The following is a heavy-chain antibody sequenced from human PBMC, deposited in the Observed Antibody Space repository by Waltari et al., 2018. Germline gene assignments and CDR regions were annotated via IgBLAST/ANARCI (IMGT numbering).Heavy chain of an antibody. V-gene: IGHV4-31*11. CDR2: VYQSGDT. CDR3: ARFPRIARSWYFDL. Sequence: QVQLLASGPGVVKPSQTLALTCAVSGTSVNTHVFYWTWIRQPPGGGLEWIGYVYQSGDTLFNPSLKTRASMTVDTSLNRFYLNLSSVTAADTAMYYCARFPRIARSWYFDLWGRGTLVTVSS. CDR1: GTSVNTHVFY. J-gene: IGHJ2*01. D-gene: IGHD6-13*01.